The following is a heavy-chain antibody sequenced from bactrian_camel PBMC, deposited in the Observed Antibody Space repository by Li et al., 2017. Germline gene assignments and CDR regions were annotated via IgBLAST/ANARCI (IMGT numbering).Heavy chain of an antibody. J-gene: IGHJ4*01. CDR1: VFPHSTKC. CDR3: AGVERERLCRWTEFSY. CDR2: IYTVGDNA. D-gene: IGHD4*01. V-gene: IGHV3S31*01. Sequence: VQLVESGGGSVQPGGSLRLSCVASVFPHSTKCMGWFRQAPGQEREGVGFIYTVGDNAYYNKPVEGRFTISQDEAKNTVYLQMDSLKPEDTATYYCAGVERERLCRWTEFSYWGQGTQVTVS.